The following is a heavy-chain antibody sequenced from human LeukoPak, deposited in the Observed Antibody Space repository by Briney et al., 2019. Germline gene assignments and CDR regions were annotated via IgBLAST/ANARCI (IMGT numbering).Heavy chain of an antibody. CDR1: GGSISSGGYY. D-gene: IGHD3-22*01. J-gene: IGHJ4*02. V-gene: IGHV4-31*03. CDR3: ARGRIYDYDSSGYYSPYCFDY. CDR2: IYYSGST. Sequence: SETLSLTCTVSGGSISSGGYYWSWIRQHPGKGLEWIGYIYYSGSTYYNPSLKSRVTISVDTSKNQFSLKLSSVTAADTAVYYCARGRIYDYDSSGYYSPYCFDYWGQGTLVTVSS.